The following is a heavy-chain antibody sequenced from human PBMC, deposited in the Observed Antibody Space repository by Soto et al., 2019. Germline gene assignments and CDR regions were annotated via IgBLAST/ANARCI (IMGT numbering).Heavy chain of an antibody. CDR2: ISANGGST. D-gene: IGHD5-12*01. V-gene: IGHV3-64D*08. J-gene: IGHJ4*02. Sequence: EVQLVESGGGLVQPGGSLRLSCSASGFTFNDYPMSWVRQAPGKGLEYVSLISANGGSTHYADSVKGRFSISRDKSKKTLYLQMSSLRAEDTAVYYCVKGAGWLQDVDYWGQGTLVTVSS. CDR1: GFTFNDYP. CDR3: VKGAGWLQDVDY.